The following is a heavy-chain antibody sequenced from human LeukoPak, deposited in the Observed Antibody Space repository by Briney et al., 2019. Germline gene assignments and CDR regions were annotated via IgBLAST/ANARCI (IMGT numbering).Heavy chain of an antibody. D-gene: IGHD3-3*01. V-gene: IGHV4-34*01. CDR2: INHSGST. J-gene: IGHJ5*02. CDR3: ARGAGRFLEWLLYHRAPFDP. Sequence: SETLSLTCAVYGGSFSGYYWSWTRQPPGKGLEWIGEINHSGSTKYNPSLKSRVTISVDTSKNQFSLKLSSVTAADTAVYYCARGAGRFLEWLLYHRAPFDPWGQGTLVTVSS. CDR1: GGSFSGYY.